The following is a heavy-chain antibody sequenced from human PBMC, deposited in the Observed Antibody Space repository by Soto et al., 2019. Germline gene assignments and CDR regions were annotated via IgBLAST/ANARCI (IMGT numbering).Heavy chain of an antibody. J-gene: IGHJ3*02. Sequence: EVQLLESGGGLVQPGGSLRLSCAASGFTFSSYAMSWVRQAPGKGLEWVSAISGSGGSTYYADSVKGRFTISRDNSKNTLYLQMNGLRAEDTAVYYCAKDWKQLVPTNDAFDIWGQGTMVTVSS. CDR3: AKDWKQLVPTNDAFDI. CDR2: ISGSGGST. CDR1: GFTFSSYA. D-gene: IGHD6-6*01. V-gene: IGHV3-23*01.